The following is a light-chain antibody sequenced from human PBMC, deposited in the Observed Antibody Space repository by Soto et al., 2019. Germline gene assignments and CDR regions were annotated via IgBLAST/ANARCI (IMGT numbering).Light chain of an antibody. V-gene: IGKV1-5*01. CDR3: QQYNSYSVNA. CDR1: KSISSW. Sequence: DIQMTQSPSTLSASVGDRVTITCRASKSISSWLAWYQQKPGKAPRVLIYDASSLAGGVPSRFSGGGSGTEFTLTISSLQPDDFATYYCQQYNSYSVNAFGQGTKLEIK. J-gene: IGKJ2*01. CDR2: DAS.